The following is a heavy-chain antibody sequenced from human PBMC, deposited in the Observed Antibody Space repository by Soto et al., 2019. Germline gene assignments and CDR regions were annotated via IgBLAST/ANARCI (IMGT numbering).Heavy chain of an antibody. D-gene: IGHD4-4*01. J-gene: IGHJ6*02. V-gene: IGHV3-23*01. Sequence: PGGSLRLSCAASGFPFSMFAMNWVRQAPGKGLEWVSGIRGSGGGTYYADSVKGRFTISRDDSRNMLYLQMNSLRAEDTAVYYCAKGARASNNRYYYYYGMDVWGQGTTVTVSS. CDR2: IRGSGGGT. CDR3: AKGARASNNRYYYYYGMDV. CDR1: GFPFSMFA.